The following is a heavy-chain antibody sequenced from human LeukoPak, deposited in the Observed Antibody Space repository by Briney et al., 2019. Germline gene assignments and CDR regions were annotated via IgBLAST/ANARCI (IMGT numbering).Heavy chain of an antibody. Sequence: GASVKVSCKASGYTFTTYAMNWVRQAPGQGLEWMGWINPNSGGTNYAQKFQGRVTMTRDTSISTAYMELSRLRSDDTAVYYCARESFTGDSVYWGQGTLVTVSS. CDR3: ARESFTGDSVY. V-gene: IGHV1-2*02. D-gene: IGHD7-27*01. J-gene: IGHJ4*02. CDR1: GYTFTTYA. CDR2: INPNSGGT.